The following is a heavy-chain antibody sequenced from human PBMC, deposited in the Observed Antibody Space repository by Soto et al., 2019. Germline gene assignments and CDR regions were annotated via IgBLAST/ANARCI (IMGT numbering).Heavy chain of an antibody. CDR1: GLTFRSYA. Sequence: GGSLRLSCAASGLTFRSYAMSWVRQAPGKGLEWVSSISGSGIDTYYADSVKGRFTISRDDSKNTLYLQMSSLRAEDTAVYYCAKRSSYGIGWYFDYWGQGTLVTVSS. CDR3: AKRSSYGIGWYFDY. CDR2: ISGSGIDT. V-gene: IGHV3-23*01. D-gene: IGHD6-19*01. J-gene: IGHJ4*02.